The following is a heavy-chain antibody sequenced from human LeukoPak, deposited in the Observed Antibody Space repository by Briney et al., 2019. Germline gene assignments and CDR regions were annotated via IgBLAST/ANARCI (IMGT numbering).Heavy chain of an antibody. V-gene: IGHV3-21*01. CDR2: ISSSSSYI. CDR3: ARDLLDSGYDETFDY. J-gene: IGHJ4*02. Sequence: PGGSLRLSCAASGFTLSSYAMSWVRQAPGKGLEWVSSISSSSSYIYYADSVKGRFTISRDNAKNSLYLQMNSLRAEDTAVYYCARDLLDSGYDETFDYWGQGTLVTVSS. CDR1: GFTLSSYA. D-gene: IGHD5-12*01.